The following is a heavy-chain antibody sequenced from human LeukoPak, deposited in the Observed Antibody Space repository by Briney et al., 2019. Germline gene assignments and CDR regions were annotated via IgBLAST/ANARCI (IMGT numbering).Heavy chain of an antibody. CDR2: IYYSGST. J-gene: IGHJ4*02. CDR1: GGSISSSSYY. V-gene: IGHV4-39*02. Sequence: SETLSLTCTVSGGSISSSSYYWGWIRQPPGKGLEWIGSIYYSGSTYYNPSLKSRVTISVDTSKNQFSLKLSSVTAADTAVYYCARDLDLDYWGQGTLVTVSS. D-gene: IGHD1-1*01. CDR3: ARDLDLDY.